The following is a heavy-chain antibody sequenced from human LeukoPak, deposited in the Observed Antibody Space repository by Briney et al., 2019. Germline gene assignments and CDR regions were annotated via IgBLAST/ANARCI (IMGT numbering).Heavy chain of an antibody. CDR1: GFTFSSFA. CDR2: ISGSGGST. J-gene: IGHJ1*01. D-gene: IGHD3-22*01. CDR3: ASPTQYYDRPIYH. Sequence: GGSLRLSCAASGFTFSSFAMTWVRQAPGKGLEWVSAISGSGGSTYYADSVKGRFTISRDNPKKMLHLQMNSLRAEDTAVYYCASPTQYYDRPIYHWGQGTLVTVSS. V-gene: IGHV3-23*01.